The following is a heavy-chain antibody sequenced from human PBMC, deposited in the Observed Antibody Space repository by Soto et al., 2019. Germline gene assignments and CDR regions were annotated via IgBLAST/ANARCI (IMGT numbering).Heavy chain of an antibody. CDR2: ISGSGTTI. D-gene: IGHD4-17*01. CDR3: ARDQTTVWFDR. Sequence: EVQLVESGGGLVQPGGSLRLSCAASGFTFGSYNMDWVRQAPGKGLEWLSYISGSGTTIYYADSVRGRFTTSRDNAKNPLYLQINSLRDADTAVYYCARDQTTVWFDRWGRGPLVTVAS. V-gene: IGHV3-48*02. CDR1: GFTFGSYN. J-gene: IGHJ5*02.